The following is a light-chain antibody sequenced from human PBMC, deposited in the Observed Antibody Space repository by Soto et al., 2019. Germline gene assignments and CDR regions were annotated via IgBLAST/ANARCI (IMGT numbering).Light chain of an antibody. J-gene: IGLJ1*01. Sequence: QSVLTQPASVSGSPGQSITISCTGSSSDIGAYNYVSWCQQYPGKAPKLIISEVSNRPSGVSNRFSGSKSGTAASLTISGLQTEDEADYFCFSFTTAWTHVFGTGTKVTVL. CDR3: FSFTTAWTHV. V-gene: IGLV2-14*01. CDR1: SSDIGAYNY. CDR2: EVS.